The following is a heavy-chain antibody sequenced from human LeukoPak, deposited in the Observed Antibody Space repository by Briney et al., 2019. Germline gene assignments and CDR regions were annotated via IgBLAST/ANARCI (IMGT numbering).Heavy chain of an antibody. CDR2: ISTSSSYI. D-gene: IGHD2-21*02. Sequence: GGSLRLSCAASGFTFSSYSMNWVRQAPGKGLEWVSSISTSSSYIYYANSVKGRFTIPRDNVKNSLYLQMNSLRVEDTAVYYCASPVMVTAASDYWGQGTLVTVSS. CDR1: GFTFSSYS. V-gene: IGHV3-21*01. CDR3: ASPVMVTAASDY. J-gene: IGHJ4*02.